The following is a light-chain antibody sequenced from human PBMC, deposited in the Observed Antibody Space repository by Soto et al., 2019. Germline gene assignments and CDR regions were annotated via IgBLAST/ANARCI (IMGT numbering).Light chain of an antibody. CDR3: SSYGGSNNVV. J-gene: IGLJ2*01. V-gene: IGLV2-8*01. CDR2: EVV. CDR1: SSDVGGYNY. Sequence: QSALTQPPSASGSPGQSVTIPCTGTSSDVGGYNYVSWYQQHPGTAPKLMIYEVVKRPSGVPDRFSGSKSGNTASLTVSGLQAEDESDYYCSSYGGSNNVVFGGGTKLTVL.